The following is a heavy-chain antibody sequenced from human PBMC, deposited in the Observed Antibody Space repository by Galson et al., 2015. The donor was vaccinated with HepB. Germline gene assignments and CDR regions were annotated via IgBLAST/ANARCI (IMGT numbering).Heavy chain of an antibody. CDR1: GFTFSGYP. CDR2: ISNDGSKK. Sequence: SLRLSCAASGFTFSGYPMHWVRQAPGKGLVWVAVISNDGSKKYYADSVKGRFTISRDRSKSTVDLQMNSLRPEDTAVYYCARAFRGYSYGLDYFDYWGQGTLVTVSA. V-gene: IGHV3-30-3*01. CDR3: ARAFRGYSYGLDYFDY. D-gene: IGHD5-12*01. J-gene: IGHJ4*02.